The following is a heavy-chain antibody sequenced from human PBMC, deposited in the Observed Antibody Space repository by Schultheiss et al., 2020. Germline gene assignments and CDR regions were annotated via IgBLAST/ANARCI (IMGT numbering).Heavy chain of an antibody. V-gene: IGHV4-34*01. D-gene: IGHD4-11*01. CDR3: ARHRRTTTPLDAFDI. CDR1: GGSISSYY. CDR2: INHSGST. J-gene: IGHJ3*02. Sequence: SETLSLTCTVSGGSISSYYWSWIRQPPGKGLEWIGEINHSGSTNYNPSLESRVTISVDKSKSQFSLKLSSVTAADTAVYYCARHRRTTTPLDAFDIWGQGTMVTVSS.